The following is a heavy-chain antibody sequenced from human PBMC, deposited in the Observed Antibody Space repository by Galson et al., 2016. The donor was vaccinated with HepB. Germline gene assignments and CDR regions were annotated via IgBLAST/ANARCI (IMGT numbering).Heavy chain of an antibody. J-gene: IGHJ5*02. V-gene: IGHV4-39*01. D-gene: IGHD1-20*01. CDR1: GGSISSSVYY. Sequence: SETLSLTCTVSGGSISSSVYYWGWIRQPPGKGLEWIGSVSYTGSTYYNPSLRSRVTISVDTSKNHFSLRLSSATAAETAIYFCAGQSAGVYNYFDTWGQGTLFTVSS. CDR2: VSYTGST. CDR3: AGQSAGVYNYFDT.